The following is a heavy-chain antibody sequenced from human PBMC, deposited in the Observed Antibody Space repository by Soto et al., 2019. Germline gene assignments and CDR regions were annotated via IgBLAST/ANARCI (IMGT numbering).Heavy chain of an antibody. CDR1: GYTFTGYG. J-gene: IGHJ4*02. CDR3: ARGGTAEADF. D-gene: IGHD2-21*02. Sequence: QAQLVQSGAEVTEPGASVKVSCTASGYTFTGYGITWVRQAPGQGLEWMGWASPLSATTNYAPKFQGRVTMTTDTSTNRAYMELRSLRSDDTAVYYCARGGTAEADFWGQGTLVTVSS. CDR2: ASPLSATT. V-gene: IGHV1-18*01.